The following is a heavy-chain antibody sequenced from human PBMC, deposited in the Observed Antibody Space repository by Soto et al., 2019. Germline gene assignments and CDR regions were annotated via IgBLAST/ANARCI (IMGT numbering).Heavy chain of an antibody. J-gene: IGHJ4*02. CDR3: AKAAATYYCSGGYCYNYYFDS. CDR2: ISYDGSNK. CDR1: GFTFSSYD. V-gene: IGHV3-30*18. Sequence: GGSLRLSCAASGFTFSSYDMHWVRHAPGKGLEWVAVISYDGSNKYYADSVRGRFTISRDNSKNTLYLQMNSLRADDTAVYYCAKAAATYYCSGGYCYNYYFDSWGQGTLVTVSS. D-gene: IGHD2-15*01.